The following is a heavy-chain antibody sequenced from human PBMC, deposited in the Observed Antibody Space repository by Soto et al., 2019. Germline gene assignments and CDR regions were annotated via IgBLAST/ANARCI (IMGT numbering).Heavy chain of an antibody. V-gene: IGHV1-69*13. CDR1: GGTFSSYA. D-gene: IGHD1-26*01. Sequence: SVKVSRKASGGTFSSYAISWVRQAPGQGLEWMGGIIPIFGTANYAQKFQGRVTITADESTSTAYMELSSLRSEDTAVYYCATARRIVGATLYYYYGMDVWGQGTTVTVSS. J-gene: IGHJ6*02. CDR3: ATARRIVGATLYYYYGMDV. CDR2: IIPIFGTA.